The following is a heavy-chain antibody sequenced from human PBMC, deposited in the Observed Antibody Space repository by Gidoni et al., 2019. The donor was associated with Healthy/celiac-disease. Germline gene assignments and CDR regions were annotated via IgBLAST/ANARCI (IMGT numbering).Heavy chain of an antibody. CDR2: INHSGST. CDR3: ARSVVTANFDY. J-gene: IGHJ4*02. V-gene: IGHV4-34*01. CDR1: GGSFSGYY. Sequence: QVQLQQWGAGLLKPSETLSLTCAVYGGSFSGYYWSWIRQPPGKGLEWIGEINHSGSTNYHPSLKSRVTISVDTSKNQFSLKLSSVTAADTAVYYCARSVVTANFDYWGQGTLVTVSS. D-gene: IGHD2-21*02.